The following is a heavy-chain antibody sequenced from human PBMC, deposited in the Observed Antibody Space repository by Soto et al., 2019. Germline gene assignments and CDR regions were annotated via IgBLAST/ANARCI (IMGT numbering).Heavy chain of an antibody. J-gene: IGHJ5*02. CDR3: ARYYFDSSGYSNWFDP. V-gene: IGHV4-31*11. CDR2: IHYSGRT. Sequence: KTSETLSLTCAVSGGSITSGAYYWTWIRQHPGKGLEWIAYIHYSGRTYYNPSLKSRVTISVDTSNNQFSLKLSSVTAADTAVYYCARYYFDSSGYSNWFDPWGQGXLVTVSS. D-gene: IGHD3-22*01. CDR1: GGSITSGAYY.